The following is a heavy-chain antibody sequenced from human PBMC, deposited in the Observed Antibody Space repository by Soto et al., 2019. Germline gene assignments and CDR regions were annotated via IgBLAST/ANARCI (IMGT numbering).Heavy chain of an antibody. CDR3: AKLIYASGTYSHIDH. V-gene: IGHV3-23*01. D-gene: IGHD3-10*01. J-gene: IGHJ4*02. CDR1: GFNFSNYA. CDR2: LSGSGGST. Sequence: EVLLLESGGALVQPGGSLRLSCAASGFNFSNYAMIWVRQAPGKGLEWVSGLSGSGGSTYYPKSMKGQFTISRDNSKNTLYVQLISLRVEDTAVYFCAKLIYASGTYSHIDHWGQGTLVTVSS.